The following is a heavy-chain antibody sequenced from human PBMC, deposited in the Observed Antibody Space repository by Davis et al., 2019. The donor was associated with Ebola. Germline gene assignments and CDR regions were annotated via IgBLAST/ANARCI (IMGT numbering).Heavy chain of an antibody. D-gene: IGHD2-2*01. V-gene: IGHV5-10-1*01. CDR1: GYSFPNYW. CDR2: IDPSDSYT. CDR3: ARLNCISTSCYLSGGDGMDV. Sequence: GESLKISCKGTGYSFPNYWIGWVRQMPGKGLEWMGRIDPSDSYTNYSPSFQGHVTISADKSISTAYLQWSSLKASDTAMYYCARLNCISTSCYLSGGDGMDVWGQGTTVTVSS. J-gene: IGHJ6*02.